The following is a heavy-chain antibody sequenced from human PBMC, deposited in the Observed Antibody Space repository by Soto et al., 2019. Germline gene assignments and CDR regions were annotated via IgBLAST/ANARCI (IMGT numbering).Heavy chain of an antibody. V-gene: IGHV4-59*01. CDR2: IYYDGYT. CDR1: GGSFSSYY. J-gene: IGHJ4*02. D-gene: IGHD2-15*01. CDR3: ARGSTSRWDY. Sequence: PSETLSLTCPVSGGSFSSYYWSWIRQPPGKGLEWIGYIYYDGYTDYNPSLKSRVTISIDRSKNHFSLNLNSVTAADTAVYYCARGSTSRWDYWGQGTLVTVSP.